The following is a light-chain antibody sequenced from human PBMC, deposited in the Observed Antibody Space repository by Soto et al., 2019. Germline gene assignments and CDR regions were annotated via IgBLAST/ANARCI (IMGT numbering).Light chain of an antibody. CDR1: QSVSSSS. J-gene: IGKJ2*01. V-gene: IGKV3-20*01. Sequence: EIVLTQSPGTLSLSPGEKATLSCRASQSVSSSSLAWYHQKPGQAPRLLIYVASSRATGIPDRFSVSGSGTDFTLTISRLEPEDFAVYYCQQYGSSPEYTFGQGTKLEIK. CDR3: QQYGSSPEYT. CDR2: VAS.